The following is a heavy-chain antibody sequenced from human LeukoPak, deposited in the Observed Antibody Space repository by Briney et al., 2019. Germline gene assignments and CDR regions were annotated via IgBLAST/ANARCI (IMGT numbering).Heavy chain of an antibody. D-gene: IGHD5-12*01. Sequence: GESLKISCKGSGYIFTSYWIGWVRQMPGKGLEWMGIIYPGDSDTRYSPSFQGQVTISADKSISTAYLQWSSLKASDTAMYYCARRGYSGYDSPPGNWFDPWGQGTLVTVSS. CDR1: GYIFTSYW. CDR3: ARRGYSGYDSPPGNWFDP. CDR2: IYPGDSDT. J-gene: IGHJ5*02. V-gene: IGHV5-51*01.